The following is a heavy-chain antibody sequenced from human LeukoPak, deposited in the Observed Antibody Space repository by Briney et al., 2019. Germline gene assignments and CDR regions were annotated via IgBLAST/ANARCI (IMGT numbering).Heavy chain of an antibody. V-gene: IGHV3-23*01. CDR3: AIDPNWGTHS. J-gene: IGHJ4*02. D-gene: IGHD7-27*01. CDR2: IGSSGGGI. CDR1: GFTFSTYT. Sequence: GGSLRLSCAGSGFTFSTYTMYWVRHPPGKGLEWVSIIGSSGGGIHYADSVKGRFTISRDNSKNALYLQMNSLRVEDTAVYYCAIDPNWGTHSWGQGVLVTVSS.